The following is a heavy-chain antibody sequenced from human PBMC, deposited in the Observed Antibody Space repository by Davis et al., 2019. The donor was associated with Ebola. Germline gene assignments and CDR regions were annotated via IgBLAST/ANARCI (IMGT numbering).Heavy chain of an antibody. CDR1: GYTFTSYY. J-gene: IGHJ6*02. Sequence: ASVKVSCKASGYTFTSYYIHWVRQAPGRGLEWMGRISPNSGGVNYVRKFQGRVAMTRDTSISTAYMELTRLTSDDTAVYYWARDGRMPRRLYGMDVWGQGTTVTVSS. V-gene: IGHV1-2*06. D-gene: IGHD1-1*01. CDR3: ARDGRMPRRLYGMDV. CDR2: ISPNSGGV.